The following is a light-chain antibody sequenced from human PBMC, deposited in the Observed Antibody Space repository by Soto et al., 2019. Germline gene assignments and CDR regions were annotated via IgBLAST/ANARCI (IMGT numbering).Light chain of an antibody. CDR1: SSDVGSYNV. CDR2: EGS. J-gene: IGLJ3*02. Sequence: QSALTQPASVSGSPGQSITISCTGTSSDVGSYNVVSWYQQHPGKGPKLMIYEGSKRTSGVSNRFSGSKSGNTASLTISVLQAEDEADYYCCSYAGSSTFVFGGGTKLTVL. V-gene: IGLV2-23*01. CDR3: CSYAGSSTFV.